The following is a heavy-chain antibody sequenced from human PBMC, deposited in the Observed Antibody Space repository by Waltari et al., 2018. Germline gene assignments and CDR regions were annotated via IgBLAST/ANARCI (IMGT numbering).Heavy chain of an antibody. CDR2: IIPIFGTA. Sequence: QVQLVQSGAEVKKPGSSVKVSCKASGGTFSSYAISWVRQAPGPRLEWMGRIIPIFGTANYAQKFQGRVTITADESTSTAYMELSSLRSEDTAVYYCARGEWRFEGPGYSYGHAFDIWGQGTMVTVSS. J-gene: IGHJ3*02. D-gene: IGHD5-18*01. V-gene: IGHV1-69*15. CDR1: GGTFSSYA. CDR3: ARGEWRFEGPGYSYGHAFDI.